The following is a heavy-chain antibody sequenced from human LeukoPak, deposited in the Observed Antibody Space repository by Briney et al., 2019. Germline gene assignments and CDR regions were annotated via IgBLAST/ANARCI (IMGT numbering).Heavy chain of an antibody. J-gene: IGHJ4*02. CDR2: IYHSGST. CDR3: ARHRAAGWFGELLPIDY. V-gene: IGHV4-38-2*01. CDR1: GYSISSGYY. Sequence: SETLSLTCAVSGYSISSGYYGGWIRQPPGKGLEWIGSIYHSGSTYYNPSLKSRVTISLDTSKNQFSLKLSSVSAADTAVYYCARHRAAGWFGELLPIDYWGQGTLVTVSS. D-gene: IGHD3-10*01.